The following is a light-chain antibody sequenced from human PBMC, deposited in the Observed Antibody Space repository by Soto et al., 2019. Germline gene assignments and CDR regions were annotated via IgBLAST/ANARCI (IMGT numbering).Light chain of an antibody. Sequence: EIVLTQSPSTLSFSPGERATLSFRASRSVGNNLAWYQKKPGQAPGLLIYAASTRATGIPARFSGSGSGTDFTLTISSLEPEDFAVYYCQQHADWPLTFGGGTKVDTK. CDR2: AAS. J-gene: IGKJ4*01. V-gene: IGKV3-11*01. CDR1: RSVGNN. CDR3: QQHADWPLT.